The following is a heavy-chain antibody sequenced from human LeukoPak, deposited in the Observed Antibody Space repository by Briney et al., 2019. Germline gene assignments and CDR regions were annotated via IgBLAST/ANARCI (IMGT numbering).Heavy chain of an antibody. CDR3: AKGKGYYGSGSYPFDY. V-gene: IGHV3-23*01. D-gene: IGHD3-10*01. J-gene: IGHJ4*02. Sequence: PGGSLRLSCAASGFTFSSYAMSWVRQAPGKGLEWVSVISNSAGSTFYADSVKGRFTISRDNSKNTLYLQMNSLRAEDTAVYYCAKGKGYYGSGSYPFDYWGQGTLVTVSS. CDR1: GFTFSSYA. CDR2: ISNSAGST.